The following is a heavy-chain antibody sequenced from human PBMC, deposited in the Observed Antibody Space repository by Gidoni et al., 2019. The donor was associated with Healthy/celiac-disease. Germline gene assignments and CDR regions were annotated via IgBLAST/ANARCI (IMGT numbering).Heavy chain of an antibody. V-gene: IGHV3-73*02. J-gene: IGHJ4*02. CDR3: TRSLDFCTNGVCYTPFDY. D-gene: IGHD2-8*01. Sequence: EVQLVESGGGLVQPGGSLTLSCAASGFTFSGSAMHWVRQASGKGLEWVGRIRSKANSYATPYAASVKGRFTISRDDSKNTAYLQMNSLKTEDTAVYYCTRSLDFCTNGVCYTPFDYWGQGTLVTVSS. CDR2: IRSKANSYAT. CDR1: GFTFSGSA.